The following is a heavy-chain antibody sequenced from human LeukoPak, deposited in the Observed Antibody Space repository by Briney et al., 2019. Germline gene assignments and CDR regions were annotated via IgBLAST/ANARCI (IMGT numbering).Heavy chain of an antibody. CDR1: GGSISSYY. D-gene: IGHD3-10*01. J-gene: IGHJ4*02. CDR3: ARVSGGAYYFDY. CDR2: IYYSGST. V-gene: IGHV4-59*08. Sequence: SETLSLTCTVSGGSISSYYWSWIRQPPGKGLEWIGYIYYSGSTNYNPSLKSRVTISVDASKNQFSLKLSSVTAADTAVYYCARVSGGAYYFDYWGQGTLVTVSS.